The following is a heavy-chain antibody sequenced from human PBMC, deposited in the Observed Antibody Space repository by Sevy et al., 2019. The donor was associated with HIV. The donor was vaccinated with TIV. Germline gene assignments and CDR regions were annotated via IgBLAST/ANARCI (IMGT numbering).Heavy chain of an antibody. V-gene: IGHV4-59*01. D-gene: IGHD3-9*01. CDR2: IYYSGST. CDR1: GGSISSYY. Sequence: SETLSLTCTVSGGSISSYYWSWIRQPPGKGLEWIGYIYYSGSTNYNPSLKSRVTISVDTSKNQCALKLSSVTAADTAVYYCARVLTGYLGGPFDYWGQGTLVTVSS. CDR3: ARVLTGYLGGPFDY. J-gene: IGHJ4*02.